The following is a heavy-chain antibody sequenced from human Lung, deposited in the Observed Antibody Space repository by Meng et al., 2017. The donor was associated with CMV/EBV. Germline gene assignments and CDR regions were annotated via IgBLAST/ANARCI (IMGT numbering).Heavy chain of an antibody. CDR2: INPSGGST. V-gene: IGHV1-46*01. CDR1: GYTFTSYY. Sequence: ASXXVSXKASGYTFTSYYMHWVRQAPGQGLEWMGIINPSGGSTSYAQKFQGRVTMTRDTSTSTVYMELSSLRSEDTAVYYCARDFIPVFGVAPTYYYYGTDVWGQGXTVTVSS. J-gene: IGHJ6*02. CDR3: ARDFIPVFGVAPTYYYYGTDV. D-gene: IGHD3-3*01.